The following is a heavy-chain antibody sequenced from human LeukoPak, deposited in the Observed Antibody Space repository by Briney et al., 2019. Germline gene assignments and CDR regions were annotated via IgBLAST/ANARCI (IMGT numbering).Heavy chain of an antibody. V-gene: IGHV3-23*01. CDR3: AKGGYTTWFDP. D-gene: IGHD2-15*01. Sequence: GGSLRLSCAASGFTFREYSMSWVRQAPGKGLEWVSNIRSNGRDTYCIDSVKGRFTISRDNSKNTVYLEMSSLRVEDTGVYYCAKGGYTTWFDPWGQGTLVTVSS. CDR2: IRSNGRDT. J-gene: IGHJ5*02. CDR1: GFTFREYS.